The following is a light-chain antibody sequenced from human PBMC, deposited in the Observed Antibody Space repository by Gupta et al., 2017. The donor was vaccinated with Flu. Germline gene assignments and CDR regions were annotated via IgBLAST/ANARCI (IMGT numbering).Light chain of an antibody. CDR2: GAS. CDR3: QRDTSSKT. CDR1: QSVGSTY. V-gene: IGKV3-20*01. J-gene: IGKJ1*01. Sequence: PGTLSLSPAETATLSCKAIQSVGSTYLAWYQQSPGQAPRLLIYGASNTASGTPDRFSGRGSGTDFTLTISRLEPEDFAVYYWQRDTSSKTFGQGTRVEIK.